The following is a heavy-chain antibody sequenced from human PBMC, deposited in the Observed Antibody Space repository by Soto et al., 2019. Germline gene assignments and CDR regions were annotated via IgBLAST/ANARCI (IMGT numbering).Heavy chain of an antibody. CDR2: IDPSDSYT. CDR1: GYSFTSFW. J-gene: IGHJ4*02. V-gene: IGHV5-10-1*01. Sequence: PGESLKISCKGSGYSFTSFWISWVRQMPGKGLEWMGRIDPSDSYTNYSPSFQGHVTISADKSISTAHLQWSSLKASDTAMYYCARRGPVYSSGWYNYWGQGTLVTVSS. CDR3: ARRGPVYSSGWYNY. D-gene: IGHD6-19*01.